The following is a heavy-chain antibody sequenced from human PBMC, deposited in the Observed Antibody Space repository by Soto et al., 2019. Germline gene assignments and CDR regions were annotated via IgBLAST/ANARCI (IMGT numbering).Heavy chain of an antibody. Sequence: QVQVVQSGAEVKKPGSSVKVSCKASGGTFNSYAISWVRQAPGQGLESVGGIIPVFGTANYAQKFQGRVSITADEPTSTSYMELRSLRSEDTAFYYCARHSNFNYFAGQNVWGQVTTVTVSS. V-gene: IGHV1-69*12. D-gene: IGHD4-4*01. J-gene: IGHJ6*02. CDR1: GGTFNSYA. CDR2: IIPVFGTA. CDR3: ARHSNFNYFAGQNV.